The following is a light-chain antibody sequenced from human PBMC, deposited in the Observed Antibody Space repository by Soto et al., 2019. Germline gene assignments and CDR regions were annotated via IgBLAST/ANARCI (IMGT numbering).Light chain of an antibody. J-gene: IGLJ1*01. CDR1: SSDVGGYDY. CDR3: CSYAGSYSYV. Sequence: QSALTQPRSVSGSPGQPVTISCTGTSSDVGGYDYVSWYQHYPGKAPKLMIFEVYLRPSGVPDRFSGSKSGNTASLTISGLRAEDDADYYCCSYAGSYSYVFGNGTKVTVL. V-gene: IGLV2-11*01. CDR2: EVY.